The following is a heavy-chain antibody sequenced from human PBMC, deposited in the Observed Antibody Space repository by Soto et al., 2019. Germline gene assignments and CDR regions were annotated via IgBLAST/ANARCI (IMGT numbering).Heavy chain of an antibody. J-gene: IGHJ3*02. V-gene: IGHV3-30*18. CDR3: AKMSGGIGAFDI. D-gene: IGHD2-8*02. CDR1: GFTFSSYG. CDR2: ISYDGSSK. Sequence: QVQLVESGGGVVQPGRSLRLSCAASGFTFSSYGMHWVRQAPGKGLEWVAVISYDGSSKYYADSVKGRFTISRDNSKNTLYLQMNSLRAEDTAVYYCAKMSGGIGAFDIWGQGTMVTVSS.